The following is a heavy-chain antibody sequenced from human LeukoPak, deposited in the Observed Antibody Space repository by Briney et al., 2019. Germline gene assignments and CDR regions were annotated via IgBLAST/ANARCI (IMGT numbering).Heavy chain of an antibody. CDR1: GFIFPNAW. Sequence: SGGSLRLSCAASGFIFPNAWMSWARQAPGKGLEWLGLIKSKTDGATTDYAAHVKGRFTISRDDSKTTQYLQMNSLNSGDTAVYYCTTARSAWGQGTLVTVSS. CDR2: IKSKTDGATT. V-gene: IGHV3-15*01. D-gene: IGHD2-15*01. J-gene: IGHJ4*02. CDR3: TTARSA.